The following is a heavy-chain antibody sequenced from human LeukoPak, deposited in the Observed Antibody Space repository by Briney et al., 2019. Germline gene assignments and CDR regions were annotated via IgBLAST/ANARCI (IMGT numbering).Heavy chain of an antibody. V-gene: IGHV4-34*01. CDR1: GGSFSGYY. D-gene: IGHD3-10*02. CDR3: ARYPYDRVLDY. CDR2: INHSGST. J-gene: IGHJ4*02. Sequence: SETLSLTCAVYGGSFSGYYWSWIRQPPGKGLEWIGEINHSGSTNYNPSLKSRVTISVDTSKNQFSLKLSSVTAADTAVYYCARYPYDRVLDYWGQGTLVTVSS.